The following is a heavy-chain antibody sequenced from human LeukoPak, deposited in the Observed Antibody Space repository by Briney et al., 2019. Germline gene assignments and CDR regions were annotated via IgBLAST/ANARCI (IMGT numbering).Heavy chain of an antibody. V-gene: IGHV3-7*01. J-gene: IGHJ4*02. D-gene: IGHD7-27*01. Sequence: GRSLRLSCAASGFTFSSYAMHWVRQAPGKGLEWVANIKQDGSEKYYVDSVKGRFTISRDNAKNSLYLQMNSLRAEDTAVYYCGRGHWGLDYWGQGALVTVSS. CDR2: IKQDGSEK. CDR3: GRGHWGLDY. CDR1: GFTFSSYA.